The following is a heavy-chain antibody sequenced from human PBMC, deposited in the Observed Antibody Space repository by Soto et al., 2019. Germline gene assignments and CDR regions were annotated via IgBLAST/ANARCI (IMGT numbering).Heavy chain of an antibody. D-gene: IGHD5-18*01. Sequence: PSETLSLTCTVSGGSISSYYWSWIRQPPGKGLEWIGYIYYSGSTNYNPSLKSRVTISVDTSKNQFSLKLTSVTAADTAVYYCARGGYSYGRDYGMDVWGQGTTVIVSS. V-gene: IGHV4-59*01. J-gene: IGHJ6*02. CDR3: ARGGYSYGRDYGMDV. CDR1: GGSISSYY. CDR2: IYYSGST.